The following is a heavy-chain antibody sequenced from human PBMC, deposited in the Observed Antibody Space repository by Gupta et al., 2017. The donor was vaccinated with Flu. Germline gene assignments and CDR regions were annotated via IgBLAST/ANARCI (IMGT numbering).Heavy chain of an antibody. CDR2: IFHPGST. CDR1: GYSISNGYY. CDR3: GRANSFYYTGWYFRDY. D-gene: IGHD3-3*01. V-gene: IGHV4-38-2*02. Sequence: QVHLQSSGPGLVTPSAPLSLTCPFSGYSISNGYYWGWIRQSPGKGREWIGSIFHPGSTTNNQSLQSRITRSVDTAKNQFSLKMSSVTAADTAVEYWGRANSFYYTGWYFRDYWGQGARGTVSS. J-gene: IGHJ4*02.